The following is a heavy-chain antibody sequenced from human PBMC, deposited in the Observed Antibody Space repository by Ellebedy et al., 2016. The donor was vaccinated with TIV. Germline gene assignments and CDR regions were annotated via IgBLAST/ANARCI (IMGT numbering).Heavy chain of an antibody. CDR2: VTPDNGNT. CDR1: GYTFTSYG. V-gene: IGHV1-18*01. CDR3: AREGVTGMFYFDF. J-gene: IGHJ4*02. Sequence: ASVKVSCKASGYTFTSYGIGWVRQAPGQGLEWMGWVTPDNGNTTYAQKFQGRVSMTTDTSTTTAYMELRTLRADDTAVYFCAREGVTGMFYFDFWGQGTLVTVYS. D-gene: IGHD2-21*02.